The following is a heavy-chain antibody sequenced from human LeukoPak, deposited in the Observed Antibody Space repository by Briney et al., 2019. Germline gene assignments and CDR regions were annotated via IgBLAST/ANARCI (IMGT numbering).Heavy chain of an antibody. CDR3: VRDRAVAGTEDFYFDY. CDR1: GVTFSSYW. J-gene: IGHJ4*02. V-gene: IGHV3-74*01. Sequence: PGGSLRLSCAASGVTFSSYWMHWVRQAPGEGLVWVSGINGAGTTTTYADSVRGRFTISRDNAKNTLYLQMSSLRAEDTALYYCVRDRAVAGTEDFYFDYWGEGTLVTVSS. D-gene: IGHD6-19*01. CDR2: INGAGTTT.